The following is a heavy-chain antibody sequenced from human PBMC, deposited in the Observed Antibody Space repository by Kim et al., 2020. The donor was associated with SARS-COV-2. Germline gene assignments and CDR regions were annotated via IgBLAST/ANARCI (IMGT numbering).Heavy chain of an antibody. J-gene: IGHJ6*02. CDR1: GGSISSYY. Sequence: SETLSLTCTVSGGSISSYYWSWIRQPPGKGLEWIGYIYYSGSTNYNPSLKSRVTISVDTSKNQFSLKLSSVTAADTAVYYCARHFDSSSWTSYYYYGMDVWGQGTTVTVSS. D-gene: IGHD6-13*01. CDR2: IYYSGST. V-gene: IGHV4-59*08. CDR3: ARHFDSSSWTSYYYYGMDV.